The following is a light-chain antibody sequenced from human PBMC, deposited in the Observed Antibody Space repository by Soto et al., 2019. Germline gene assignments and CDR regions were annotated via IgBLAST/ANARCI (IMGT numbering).Light chain of an antibody. CDR3: SSNAGSNNLRI. Sequence: QSALTQPPSASGSPGQSVTISGTGTSSDIGSYNYVSWYRQHPGKSPKLLIYEVTKRPSGVPDRFSGSKSGNTASLTVSGLQAEDEADYYCSSNAGSNNLRIFGGGTKLTVL. CDR1: SSDIGSYNY. J-gene: IGLJ2*01. CDR2: EVT. V-gene: IGLV2-8*01.